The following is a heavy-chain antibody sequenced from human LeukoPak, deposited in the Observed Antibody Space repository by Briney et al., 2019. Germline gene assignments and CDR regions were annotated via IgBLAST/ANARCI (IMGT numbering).Heavy chain of an antibody. Sequence: PSQTLSLTCTVSGRSISSGDYYWSWIRQPPGKGLEWIGYIYYSGSTYYNPSLKSRVTISVDTSKNQFSLKLSSVTAADTVVYYCARGETVVPAASNAFDIWGQGTMVTVSS. D-gene: IGHD2-2*01. CDR3: ARGETVVPAASNAFDI. J-gene: IGHJ3*02. V-gene: IGHV4-30-4*01. CDR2: IYYSGST. CDR1: GRSISSGDYY.